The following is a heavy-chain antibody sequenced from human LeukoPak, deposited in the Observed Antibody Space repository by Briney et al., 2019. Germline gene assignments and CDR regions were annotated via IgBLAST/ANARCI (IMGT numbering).Heavy chain of an antibody. CDR1: GFTFSSYA. D-gene: IGHD5-18*01. J-gene: IGHJ4*02. Sequence: GGSLRLSCAASGFTFSSYAMSWVRQAPGKGLEWVSAISGSGGSTYYADSVTGRFTISRDNSKNTLYLQMNSLRAEDTAVYYCAKELGRGYSYGSRFDYWGQGTLVTVSS. V-gene: IGHV3-23*01. CDR2: ISGSGGST. CDR3: AKELGRGYSYGSRFDY.